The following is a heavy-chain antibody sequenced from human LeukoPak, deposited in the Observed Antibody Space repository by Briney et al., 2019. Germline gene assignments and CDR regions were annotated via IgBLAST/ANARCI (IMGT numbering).Heavy chain of an antibody. CDR3: AKRVPYSSSWPSLDY. J-gene: IGHJ4*02. CDR2: IRQDGRDK. D-gene: IGHD6-13*01. Sequence: GGSLRLSCVASGFSFSNYCMTWVRQAPGKGLEWVANIRQDGRDKDYVDSVKGRFTISRDNAKNSLFLQMNSLRAEDTAVYYCAKRVPYSSSWPSLDYWGQGTLVTVSS. V-gene: IGHV3-7*03. CDR1: GFSFSNYC.